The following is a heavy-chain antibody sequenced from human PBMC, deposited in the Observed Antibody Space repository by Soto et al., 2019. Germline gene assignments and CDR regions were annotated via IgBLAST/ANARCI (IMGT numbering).Heavy chain of an antibody. CDR2: ISGSGGST. Sequence: EVQLVESGGGFVQPGGSLRLSCAASGFTFDNFAMSWVRQAPGRGLEWVSVISGSGGSTYYADSVKGRFTISRDNSKNTLYLQMNSLRAEDTAVYYCAKYVGTRGVFDYWGQGTLVTVSS. CDR3: AKYVGTRGVFDY. CDR1: GFTFDNFA. J-gene: IGHJ4*02. V-gene: IGHV3-23*04. D-gene: IGHD1-7*01.